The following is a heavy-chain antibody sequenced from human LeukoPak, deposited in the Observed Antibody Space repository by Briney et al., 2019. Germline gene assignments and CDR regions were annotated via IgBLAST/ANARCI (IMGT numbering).Heavy chain of an antibody. CDR3: ARAAGVPIVYYYYYYMDV. V-gene: IGHV3-23*01. CDR1: GFTFSSYA. D-gene: IGHD2-8*01. CDR2: IGGSGGST. Sequence: PGGSLRLSCAASGFTFSSYAMSWVRQAPGKGLEWVSAIGGSGGSTYYADSVKGRFTISRDNPKNSLYLQMNSLRAEDTAVYYCARAAGVPIVYYYYYYMDVWGKGTTVTVSS. J-gene: IGHJ6*03.